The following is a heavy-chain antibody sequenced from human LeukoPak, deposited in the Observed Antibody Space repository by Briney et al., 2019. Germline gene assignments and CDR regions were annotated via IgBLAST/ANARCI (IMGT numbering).Heavy chain of an antibody. CDR1: GFTFSSYG. D-gene: IGHD5-12*01. Sequence: GGSLRLSCAASGFTFSSYGMHWVRQAPGKGLEWVADISYDGSNKYYADSVKGRFTISRDNSKNTLYLQMNSLRAEDTAVYYCAKSRRYSGYVRYYYYYGMDVWGQGTTVTVSS. CDR2: ISYDGSNK. J-gene: IGHJ6*02. V-gene: IGHV3-30*18. CDR3: AKSRRYSGYVRYYYYYGMDV.